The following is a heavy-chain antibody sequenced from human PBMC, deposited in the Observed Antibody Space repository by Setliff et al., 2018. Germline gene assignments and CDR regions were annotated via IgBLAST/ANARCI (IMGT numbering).Heavy chain of an antibody. D-gene: IGHD6-19*01. CDR1: GYTFSTYG. V-gene: IGHV1-18*01. CDR3: ARRVRIAVLNLYYFEY. Sequence: ASVKVSCKDSGYTFSTYGISWVRQAPGQGLEWMGWISAYNGNTNYAQRFQGRVTMTTDTSTSTAYMELRSLRSDDTAVYYCARRVRIAVLNLYYFEYWGQGTLVTVSS. J-gene: IGHJ4*02. CDR2: ISAYNGNT.